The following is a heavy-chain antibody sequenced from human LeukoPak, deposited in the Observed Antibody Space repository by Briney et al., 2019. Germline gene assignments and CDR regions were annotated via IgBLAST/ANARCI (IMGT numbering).Heavy chain of an antibody. CDR2: IIPIFGTA. CDR3: ARDTTTRTYYGMDD. D-gene: IGHD1-14*01. V-gene: IGHV1-69*06. J-gene: IGHJ6*04. CDR1: GGTFSSYA. Sequence: SVKASCKPSGGTFSSYAISWVRQAPGQGLEWMGGIIPIFGTANYAQKFQGRVTITADTSTSTAYMELSSLRSGDTAIYYCARDTTTRTYYGMDDWGKGTTVTVSS.